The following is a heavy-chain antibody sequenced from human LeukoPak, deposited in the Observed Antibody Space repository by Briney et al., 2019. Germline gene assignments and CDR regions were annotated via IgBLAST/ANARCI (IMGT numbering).Heavy chain of an antibody. CDR2: ISGSGGST. CDR1: GFTFSSYA. D-gene: IGHD2-2*01. Sequence: GGSLRLSCAASGFTFSSYAMSWVRQAPGKGLEWVSAISGSGGSTYYADSVKGRFTISRGNSKNTLYLQMNSLRAEDTAVYYCANTIYCSSTSCYDYWGQGTLVTVSS. J-gene: IGHJ4*02. CDR3: ANTIYCSSTSCYDY. V-gene: IGHV3-23*01.